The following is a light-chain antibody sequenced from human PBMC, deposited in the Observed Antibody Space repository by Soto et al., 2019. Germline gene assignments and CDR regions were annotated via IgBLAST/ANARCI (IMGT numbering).Light chain of an antibody. V-gene: IGLV2-14*01. J-gene: IGLJ1*01. CDR2: VVS. CDR1: SSDVGGYNY. CDR3: SSYTSSSTSPYV. Sequence: QSVLTQPASVSGSPGQSITISCTGTSSDVGGYNYVSWYQQHPGKAPKLMIYVVSNRPSGVSNRFFGSKSGNTASLTISGLQAEDEADYYCSSYTSSSTSPYVFGTGTKVTVL.